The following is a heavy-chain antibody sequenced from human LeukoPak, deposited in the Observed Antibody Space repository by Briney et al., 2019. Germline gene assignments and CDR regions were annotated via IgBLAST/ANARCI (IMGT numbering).Heavy chain of an antibody. J-gene: IGHJ5*02. CDR2: IIVGSGQT. V-gene: IGHV1-58*01. Sequence: TSVKVSCKASGFTLINSAVQWVRQARGKRLEWVGWIIVGSGQTRYAQKFQETVTITRDMSTSTAFLELSRLRSEVSAVYYCAAGDTLVRGVIIPFAPWGQGTLVTVSS. CDR1: GFTLINSA. D-gene: IGHD3-10*01. CDR3: AAGDTLVRGVIIPFAP.